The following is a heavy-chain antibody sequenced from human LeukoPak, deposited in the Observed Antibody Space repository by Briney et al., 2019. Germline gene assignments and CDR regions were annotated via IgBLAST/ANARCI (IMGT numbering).Heavy chain of an antibody. D-gene: IGHD5-18*01. CDR2: INPKNGAT. CDR3: ARGYTYGKFDY. Sequence: GASVKVSCKASGYTFTDYYIHWVRQAPGQGLEWMGRINPKNGATNYTQKFQGRVTMTRDTSISTAYMELSRLRSDETAVYYCARGYTYGKFDYWGQGTLATVSS. CDR1: GYTFTDYY. V-gene: IGHV1-2*06. J-gene: IGHJ4*02.